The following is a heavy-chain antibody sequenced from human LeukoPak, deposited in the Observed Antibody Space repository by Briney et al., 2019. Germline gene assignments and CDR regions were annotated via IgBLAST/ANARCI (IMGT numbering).Heavy chain of an antibody. V-gene: IGHV3-30*04. D-gene: IGHD6-6*01. CDR3: ESVHRPYYYYGMDV. J-gene: IGHJ6*04. CDR2: ISYDGSNK. Sequence: GRSLRLSCAASGFTFSSYAMHWVRQAPGKGLEWVAVISYDGSNKYYADSVKGRFTISRDNSKNTLYLQMNSLRAEDTAVSYCESVHRPYYYYGMDVWGKGTTVTVSS. CDR1: GFTFSSYA.